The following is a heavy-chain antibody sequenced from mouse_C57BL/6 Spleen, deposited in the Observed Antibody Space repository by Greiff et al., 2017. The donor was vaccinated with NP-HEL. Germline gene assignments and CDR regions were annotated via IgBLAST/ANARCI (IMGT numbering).Heavy chain of an antibody. CDR3: ARHSSSLAWFAY. CDR2: IHPNSGST. Sequence: QVQLKQPGAELVKPGASVKLSCKASGYTFTSYWMHWVKQRPGQGLEWIGMIHPNSGSTNYNEKFKSKATLTVDKSSSTAYMQLSSLTSEDSAVYYCARHSSSLAWFAYWGPGPLVTVSA. D-gene: IGHD1-1*01. V-gene: IGHV1-64*01. CDR1: GYTFTSYW. J-gene: IGHJ3*01.